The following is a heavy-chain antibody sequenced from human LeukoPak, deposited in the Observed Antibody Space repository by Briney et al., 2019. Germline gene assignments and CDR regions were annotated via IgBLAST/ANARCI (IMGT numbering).Heavy chain of an antibody. J-gene: IGHJ5*02. V-gene: IGHV1-46*01. CDR2: INPSGGST. CDR1: GYTFTSYY. Sequence: ASVKVSCKASGYTFTSYYMHWVRQAPGQGLEWMGIINPSGGSTSYAQKFQGRVTMTRDMSTSTVYMELSSLRSEDTAVYYCARDPNWNYAFNWFDPWGQGTLVTVSS. CDR3: ARDPNWNYAFNWFDP. D-gene: IGHD1-7*01.